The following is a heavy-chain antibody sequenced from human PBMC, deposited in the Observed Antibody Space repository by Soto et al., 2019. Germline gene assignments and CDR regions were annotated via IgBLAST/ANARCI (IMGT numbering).Heavy chain of an antibody. D-gene: IGHD2-15*01. CDR1: GYTFTGYY. Sequence: ASVKVSCRASGYTFTGYYMHWVRQAPGQGLEWMGWINPNSGGTNYAQKFQGRVTMTRDTSISTAYMELSRLRSDDTAVYYCARAMVVAATSGYYGMDVWGQGTTVTVSS. J-gene: IGHJ6*02. V-gene: IGHV1-2*02. CDR3: ARAMVVAATSGYYGMDV. CDR2: INPNSGGT.